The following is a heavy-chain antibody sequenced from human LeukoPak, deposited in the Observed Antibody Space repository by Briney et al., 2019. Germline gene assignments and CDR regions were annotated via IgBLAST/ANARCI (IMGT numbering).Heavy chain of an antibody. D-gene: IGHD6-19*01. CDR2: ISGSGGNT. CDR3: AKDRQWRIRRNYCDS. J-gene: IGHJ4*02. CDR1: GFTFSIYA. Sequence: PGGSLRLSCAASGFTFSIYAMSWVRQAPGKGLEWVANISGSGGNTYYADSLKGRFTISRDNSKNTLYLQMNSLRAEDTAVYYCAKDRQWRIRRNYCDSWGQGTLVTVSS. V-gene: IGHV3-23*01.